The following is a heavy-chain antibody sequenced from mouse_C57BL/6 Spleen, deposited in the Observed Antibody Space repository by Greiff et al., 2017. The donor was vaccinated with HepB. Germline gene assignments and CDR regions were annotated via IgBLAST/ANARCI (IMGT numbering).Heavy chain of an antibody. V-gene: IGHV1-69*01. J-gene: IGHJ4*01. Sequence: VQLQQPGAELVMPGASVKLSCKASGYTFTSYWMHWVKQRPGQGLEWIGEIDPSDSYTNYNQKFKGKSTLTVDKSSSTAYMQLSSLTSEDSSVYYCARWNYGSRNYAMDYWGQGTSVTVSS. CDR3: ARWNYGSRNYAMDY. CDR2: IDPSDSYT. CDR1: GYTFTSYW. D-gene: IGHD1-1*01.